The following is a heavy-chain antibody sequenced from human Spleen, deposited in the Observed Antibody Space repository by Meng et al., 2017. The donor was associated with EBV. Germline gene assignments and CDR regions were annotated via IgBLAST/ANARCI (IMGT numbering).Heavy chain of an antibody. CDR3: AIIPYSNA. V-gene: IGHV3-30*01. D-gene: IGHD2/OR15-2a*01. Sequence: QVQLGESGGGVVQPGRSLRLSCATSGFSFTTYAIHWVRQAPGKGLEWVAVISGDGNNKYFADSVRGRFTISRDTVKNTVYVQMNSLRPDDTAIYYCAIIPYSNAWGLGTLVTVSS. CDR1: GFSFTTYA. J-gene: IGHJ5*02. CDR2: ISGDGNNK.